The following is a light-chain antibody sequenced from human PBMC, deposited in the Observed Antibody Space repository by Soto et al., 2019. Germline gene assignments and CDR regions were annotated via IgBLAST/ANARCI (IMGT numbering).Light chain of an antibody. V-gene: IGKV1-5*01. CDR1: QNINTW. CDR3: QHDRRHSDLT. J-gene: IGKJ4*01. CDR2: DAS. Sequence: DIPMTQSPSTLSASVGDTVTITCRASQNINTWLAWYQQKPGKAPKFLIYDASSLDRGVPSRFSGDGSGTEFTLTISSLQPDDVGIYYCQHDRRHSDLTFGGGTRIEIK.